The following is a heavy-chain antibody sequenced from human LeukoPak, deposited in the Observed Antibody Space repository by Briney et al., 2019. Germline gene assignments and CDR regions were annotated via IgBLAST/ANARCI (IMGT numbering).Heavy chain of an antibody. V-gene: IGHV4-39*07. CDR3: ARGSYSSGWYWNYYYYYMDV. D-gene: IGHD6-19*01. CDR2: INHSGST. Sequence: SETLSLTCTVSGGSISSSSYYWGWIRQPPGKGLEWIGEINHSGSTNYNPSLKSRVTISVDTSKNQFSLKLSSVTAADTAVYYCARGSYSSGWYWNYYYYYMDVWGKGTTVTVSS. J-gene: IGHJ6*03. CDR1: GGSISSSSYY.